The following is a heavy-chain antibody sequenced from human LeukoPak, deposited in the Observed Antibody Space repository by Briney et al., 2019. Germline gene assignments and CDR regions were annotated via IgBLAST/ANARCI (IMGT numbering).Heavy chain of an antibody. CDR3: ARLVEVAGRLDY. D-gene: IGHD6-19*01. CDR2: IYPGDSDT. V-gene: IGHV5-51*01. J-gene: IGHJ4*02. Sequence: GESLKISFKGSGYSFTSYWIGWVRQMPGKGLEWMGIIYPGDSDTRYSPSFQGQVTISADKSISTAYLQWSRLQASDTAMYYCARLVEVAGRLDYWGQGTPVIVSS. CDR1: GYSFTSYW.